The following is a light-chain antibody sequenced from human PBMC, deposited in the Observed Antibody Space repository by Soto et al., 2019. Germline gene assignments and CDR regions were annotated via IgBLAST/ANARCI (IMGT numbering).Light chain of an antibody. CDR2: GAS. CDR1: QSVSSSY. V-gene: IGKV3-20*01. J-gene: IGKJ1*01. CDR3: QQYGSSGT. Sequence: ENMLSHSPVTLSLTTGERAFLXFMASQSVSSSYLAWYQQKPGQAPRLLLYGASNRATGIPDRFSGSGSGTDFTLTISRLEPEDFAVYYCQQYGSSGTFGQGAKV.